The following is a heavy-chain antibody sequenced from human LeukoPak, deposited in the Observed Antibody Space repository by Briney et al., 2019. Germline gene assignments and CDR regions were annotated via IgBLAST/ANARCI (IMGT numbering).Heavy chain of an antibody. CDR3: ARALSYDFWSDHSIYYYYYGMDV. V-gene: IGHV3-21*01. J-gene: IGHJ6*02. Sequence: GGSLRLSCAASGFTFSRYSMNWVRQAPGKGLEWVSSISSSSSYIYYADSVKGRFTISRDNAKNSLYLQMNSLRAEDTAVYYCARALSYDFWSDHSIYYYYYGMDVWGQGTTVTVSS. D-gene: IGHD3-3*01. CDR1: GFTFSRYS. CDR2: ISSSSSYI.